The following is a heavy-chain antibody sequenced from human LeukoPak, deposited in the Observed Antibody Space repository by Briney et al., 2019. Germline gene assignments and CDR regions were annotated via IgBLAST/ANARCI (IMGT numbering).Heavy chain of an antibody. Sequence: EGSLRLSCAASGFTFSLYAMSWVRQAPGKGLEWVSSVSGSVRPGGSGPYYADSVKGRFTTSRDNSKSTLYLQLTSLRGEDTAFYYFVRLDPHSSSWFHGAFEIWGQGTMVTVSS. D-gene: IGHD6-13*01. CDR2: VSGSVRPGGSGP. V-gene: IGHV3-23*01. J-gene: IGHJ3*02. CDR1: GFTFSLYA. CDR3: VRLDPHSSSWFHGAFEI.